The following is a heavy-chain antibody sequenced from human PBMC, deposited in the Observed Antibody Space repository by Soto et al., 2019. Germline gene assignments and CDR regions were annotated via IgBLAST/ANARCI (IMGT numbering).Heavy chain of an antibody. V-gene: IGHV4-31*03. CDR3: ARATQGSGYCYLSYYFDY. CDR2: IYYSGST. J-gene: IGHJ4*02. Sequence: SETLSLTCTVSGGSISSGGYYWSWIRQHPGKGLEWIGYIYYSGSTYYNPSLKSRVTISVDTSKNQFSLKLSSVTAADTAVYYCARATQGSGYCYLSYYFDYWGQGTLVTVSS. CDR1: GGSISSGGYY. D-gene: IGHD3-22*01.